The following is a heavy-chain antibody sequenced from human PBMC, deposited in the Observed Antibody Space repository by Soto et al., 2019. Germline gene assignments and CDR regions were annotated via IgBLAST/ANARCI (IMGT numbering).Heavy chain of an antibody. D-gene: IGHD1-26*01. V-gene: IGHV1-2*02. CDR3: ARGGPQGDYFDY. Sequence: GASVKVSCKASGYTLTGEYMPWVRKAPGQGLEWMGWINPNSGGTNYAQKFQGRVTMTRDTPISTVYMELSRLRSDDTAVYYCARGGPQGDYFDYWGQGTLVTVSS. CDR1: GYTLTGEY. J-gene: IGHJ4*02. CDR2: INPNSGGT.